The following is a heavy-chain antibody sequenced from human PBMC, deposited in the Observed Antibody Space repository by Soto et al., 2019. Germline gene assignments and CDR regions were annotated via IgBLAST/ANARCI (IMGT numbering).Heavy chain of an antibody. V-gene: IGHV3-48*03. J-gene: IGHJ6*02. Sequence: GSLRLSCAASGFTFSSYEMNWVRQAPGKGLEWVSYISSSGSTIYYADSVKGRFTISRDNAKNSLYLQMNSLRAEDTAVYYCARDKVQPLAYYYGMDVWGQGTTVTVSS. CDR2: ISSSGSTI. CDR3: ARDKVQPLAYYYGMDV. CDR1: GFTFSSYE. D-gene: IGHD1-1*01.